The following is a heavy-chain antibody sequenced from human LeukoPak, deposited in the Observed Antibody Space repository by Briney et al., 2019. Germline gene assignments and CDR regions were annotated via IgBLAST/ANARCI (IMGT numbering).Heavy chain of an antibody. J-gene: IGHJ4*02. V-gene: IGHV3-23*01. CDR3: AKDRGWFGGSLANFDD. Sequence: GSLRLSCAASGFTFSSYAMSWVRQAPGKGLEWVSAISGSGGSTYYADSVKGRFTISRDNPKNTLYLQMNSLRAEDTAVYYCAKDRGWFGGSLANFDDWGQGTLVTVSS. D-gene: IGHD3-10*01. CDR1: GFTFSSYA. CDR2: ISGSGGST.